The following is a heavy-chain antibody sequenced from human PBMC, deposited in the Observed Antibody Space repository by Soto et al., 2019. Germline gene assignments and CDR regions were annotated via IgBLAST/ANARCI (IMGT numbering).Heavy chain of an antibody. Sequence: SETLSLTSAVYGGSFSGYYWSWFRQPPGKGLEWIGEINHSGSTNYNPSLKSRVTISVDTSKNQFSLKLSSLTAADTAVYYCATGSHMEYSTNCGALHRNYVWSQGSTVTGSS. CDR1: GGSFSGYY. CDR3: ATGSHMEYSTNCGALHRNYV. J-gene: IGHJ6*02. V-gene: IGHV4-34*01. CDR2: INHSGST. D-gene: IGHD2-8*01.